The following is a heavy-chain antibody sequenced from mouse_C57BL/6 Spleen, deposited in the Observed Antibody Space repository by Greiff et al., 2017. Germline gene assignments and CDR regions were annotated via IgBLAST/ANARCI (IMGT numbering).Heavy chain of an antibody. J-gene: IGHJ3*01. CDR2: IRNKANGYTT. Sequence: DVMLVESGGGLVQPGGSLSLSCAASGFTFTDYYMSWVRQPPGKALEWLGFIRNKANGYTTEYSASVKGRFTISRDNSQSILYLQMNALRAEDSATYYCARYYYGSSYPFAYWGQGTLVTVSA. CDR1: GFTFTDYY. V-gene: IGHV7-3*01. CDR3: ARYYYGSSYPFAY. D-gene: IGHD1-1*01.